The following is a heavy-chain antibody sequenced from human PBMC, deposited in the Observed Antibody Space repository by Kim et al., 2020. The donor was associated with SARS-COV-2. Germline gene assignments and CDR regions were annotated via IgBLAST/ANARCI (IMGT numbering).Heavy chain of an antibody. D-gene: IGHD6-13*01. J-gene: IGHJ6*02. CDR2: ISDSGSA. V-gene: IGHV4-59*02. Sequence: SETLSLTCTVSGGSVDTYYWSWIRQPPGKGLEWIGYISDSGSAIYNPSLETRVTISLDTSNNQFSLRLRSVTAADTAVYYCARETQQEVGRSYYYAMDVWGQGTTVTVSS. CDR1: GGSVDTYY. CDR3: ARETQQEVGRSYYYAMDV.